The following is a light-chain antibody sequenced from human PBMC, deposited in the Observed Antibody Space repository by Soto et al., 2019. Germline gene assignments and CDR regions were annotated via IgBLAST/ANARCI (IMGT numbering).Light chain of an antibody. Sequence: DLQMTQSPSSVSASVGDSFTITCRAGQPTNSHLNWYQQKPGKAPRLLIYSTTNLQSGVPSRFSGSGSGTECSLTIKDLQPEDCATYYCQQSFSFPPTFGGGTKVEIK. V-gene: IGKV1-39*01. CDR1: QPTNSH. J-gene: IGKJ4*01. CDR3: QQSFSFPPT. CDR2: STT.